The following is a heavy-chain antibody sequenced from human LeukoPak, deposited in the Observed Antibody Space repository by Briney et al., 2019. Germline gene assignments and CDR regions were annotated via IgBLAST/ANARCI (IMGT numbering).Heavy chain of an antibody. CDR2: IIPIFRTT. V-gene: IGHV1-69*13. D-gene: IGHD2-21*02. CDR1: GGTFSTYA. J-gene: IGHJ6*03. Sequence: SVKVSCKASGGTFSTYAISWVRQAPGQGLKWMGGIIPIFRTTNYAQKFQGRVTITADESTSTAYMELSSLRSDDTAVYFCASFYCRNSDCYGGYYYMDVWGKGTTVTVSS. CDR3: ASFYCRNSDCYGGYYYMDV.